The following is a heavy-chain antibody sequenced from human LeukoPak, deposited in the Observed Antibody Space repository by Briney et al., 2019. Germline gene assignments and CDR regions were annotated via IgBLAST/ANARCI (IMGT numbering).Heavy chain of an antibody. V-gene: IGHV3-11*01. J-gene: IGHJ4*02. CDR2: ISGSASDV. CDR1: GFTFSDSY. Sequence: GWSLRLSCAASGFTFSDSYMTWIRQAPGKGLELLSYISGSASDVNYIDSVRGRFTISRDNAKNSLYLHMNSLTVEDTAVYYCSRDPRHNDYWGQGTLVTVSS. CDR3: SRDPRHNDY.